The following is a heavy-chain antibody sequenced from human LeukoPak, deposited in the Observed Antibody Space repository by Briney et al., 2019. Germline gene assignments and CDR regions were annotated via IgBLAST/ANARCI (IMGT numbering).Heavy chain of an antibody. V-gene: IGHV5-51*01. CDR1: GYSFTSYW. J-gene: IGHJ4*02. D-gene: IGHD3-16*01. CDR2: IYPGDSDT. CDR3: ARQIHDYVWGSYSPNYYFDY. Sequence: PGESLKISCKGSGYSFTSYWIGWVRQMPGKGLEWMGIIYPGDSDTRYSPSFQGQVTISADKSISTAYLQWSSLKASDTAMYYCARQIHDYVWGSYSPNYYFDYWGQGTLVTVSS.